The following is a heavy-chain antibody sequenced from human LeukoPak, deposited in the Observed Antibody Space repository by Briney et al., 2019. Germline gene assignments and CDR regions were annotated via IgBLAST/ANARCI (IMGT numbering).Heavy chain of an antibody. CDR2: ISGDGGST. CDR3: AKDWSLSTLGYFDY. J-gene: IGHJ4*02. D-gene: IGHD3-10*01. CDR1: GFTFDDYA. V-gene: IGHV3-43*02. Sequence: GGSLRLSCAASGFTFDDYAMHWVRQAPGKGLEWASLISGDGGSTYYADSVKGRFTISRDNSKNSLYLQMNSLRTEDTALYYCAKDWSLSTLGYFDYWGQGTLVTVSS.